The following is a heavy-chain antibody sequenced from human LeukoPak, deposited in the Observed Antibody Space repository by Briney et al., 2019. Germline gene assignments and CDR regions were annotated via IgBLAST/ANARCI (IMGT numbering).Heavy chain of an antibody. V-gene: IGHV1-46*01. CDR1: GYTFTGYY. CDR3: ARDLAPGYDFWSGPLYNWFDP. Sequence: ASVKVSCKTSGYTFTGYYMHWVRQAPGQGLEWMGIINPSGGSTSYAEKFQGRVTMTRDTSTSTVYMELSSLRSEDTAVYYCARDLAPGYDFWSGPLYNWFDPWGQGTLVTVSS. CDR2: INPSGGST. D-gene: IGHD3-3*01. J-gene: IGHJ5*02.